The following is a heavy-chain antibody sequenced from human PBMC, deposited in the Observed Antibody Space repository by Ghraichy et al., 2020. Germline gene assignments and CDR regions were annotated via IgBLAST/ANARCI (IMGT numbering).Heavy chain of an antibody. CDR3: ARDLLLHYDFWSGYFPPPDAFDI. D-gene: IGHD3-3*01. Sequence: SETLSLTCTVSGGSVSSGSYYWSWIRQPPGKGLEWIGYIYYSGSTNYNPSLKSRVTISVDTSKNQFSLKLSSVTAADTAVYYCARDLLLHYDFWSGYFPPPDAFDIWGQGTMVTVSS. CDR2: IYYSGST. V-gene: IGHV4-61*01. J-gene: IGHJ3*02. CDR1: GGSVSSGSYY.